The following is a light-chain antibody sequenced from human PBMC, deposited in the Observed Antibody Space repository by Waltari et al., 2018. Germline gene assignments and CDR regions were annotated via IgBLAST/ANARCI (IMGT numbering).Light chain of an antibody. CDR3: QQYNSYSLLT. CDR2: KAT. CDR1: QSISNW. V-gene: IGKV1-5*03. Sequence: DIXMTQSXXXLSXXXGXXVXXXFRASQSISNWLAWYQQKPGKAPKLLIYKATTLESGVPSRFSGSGSGTEFTLTISSLQPDDFATYYCQQYNSYSLLTFGGGTKVEIK. J-gene: IGKJ4*01.